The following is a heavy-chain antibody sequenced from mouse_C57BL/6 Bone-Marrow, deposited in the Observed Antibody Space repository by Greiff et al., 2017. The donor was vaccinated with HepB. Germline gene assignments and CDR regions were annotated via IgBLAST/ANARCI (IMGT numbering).Heavy chain of an antibody. CDR2: IDPSDSYT. J-gene: IGHJ2*01. V-gene: IGHV1-59*01. CDR3: ARSLSLLLYDFDY. D-gene: IGHD1-1*01. CDR1: GYTFTSYW. Sequence: VQLQQPGAELVRPGTSVKLSCKASGYTFTSYWMHWVKQRPGQGLEWIGVIDPSDSYTNYNQKFKGKATLTVDTSSSTAYMQLSSLTSEDSAVYYCARSLSLLLYDFDYWGHSTTLTVSS.